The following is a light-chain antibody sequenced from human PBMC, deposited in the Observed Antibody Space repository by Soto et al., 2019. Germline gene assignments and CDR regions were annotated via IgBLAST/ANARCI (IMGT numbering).Light chain of an antibody. CDR1: QSLLHDNGNNY. CDR2: LGS. CDR3: MQALQSPPT. J-gene: IGKJ1*01. Sequence: DIVMTQSPLSLPVSPGEPASISRRSSQSLLHDNGNNYLDWYLQKPGQSPQLLINLGSNRASGVPDRFSGSGSGTDFTLKISRVEAEDVGIYYCMQALQSPPTFGQGTKVEIK. V-gene: IGKV2-28*01.